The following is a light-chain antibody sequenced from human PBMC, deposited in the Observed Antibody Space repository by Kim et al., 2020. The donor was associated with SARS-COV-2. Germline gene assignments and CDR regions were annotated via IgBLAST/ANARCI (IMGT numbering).Light chain of an antibody. CDR1: SSDVGGYNY. Sequence: QSITSSCTGTSSDVGGYNYVSWYQQHPGKGPKLMIYDVSERPSGVSNRFSGSKSGNTASLTISGLQAEDEADYYCNSYTSSSTLYVFGTGTKVTVL. CDR3: NSYTSSSTLYV. CDR2: DVS. V-gene: IGLV2-14*03. J-gene: IGLJ1*01.